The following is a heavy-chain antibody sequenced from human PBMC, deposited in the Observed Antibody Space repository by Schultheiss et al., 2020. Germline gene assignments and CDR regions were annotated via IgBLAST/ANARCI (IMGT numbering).Heavy chain of an antibody. J-gene: IGHJ6*02. CDR1: GGSISSENYY. CDR3: ARDPFVMWNSAGGMDV. D-gene: IGHD1-26*01. Sequence: SQTLSLTCSVSGGSISSENYYWNWIRQHPGKGLEWIGYIYYDGSTYYNPSLKGRVTISADTSQNQLSLRLSSVTAADTAVYYCARDPFVMWNSAGGMDVWGQGTSVTVSS. CDR2: IYYDGST. V-gene: IGHV4-31*03.